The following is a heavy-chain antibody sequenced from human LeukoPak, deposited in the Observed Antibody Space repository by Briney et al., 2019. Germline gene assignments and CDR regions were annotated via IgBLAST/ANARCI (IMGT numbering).Heavy chain of an antibody. CDR1: GGSVSSYY. V-gene: IGHV4-59*02. CDR3: ARVPYCSGGSCYGYFDY. CDR2: IYYSGST. J-gene: IGHJ4*02. Sequence: SETLSLTCTVSGGSVSSYYWSWIRQPPGKGLEWIGYIYYSGSTNYNPSLKSRVTISVDTSKNQFSLKLSSVTAADTAVYYCARVPYCSGGSCYGYFDYWGQGTLVTVSS. D-gene: IGHD2-15*01.